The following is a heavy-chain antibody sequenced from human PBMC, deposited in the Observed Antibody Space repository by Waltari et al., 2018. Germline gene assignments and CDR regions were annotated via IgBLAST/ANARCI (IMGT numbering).Heavy chain of an antibody. CDR2: IKQDGSEK. CDR3: ATSGWYCFDY. Sequence: EVQLVESGGGLVQPGGYLRLSWAAYGFTLSSFWMNWVRQTPGKGLEWVAGIKQDGSEKYYADSVKGRFTISRDNAKNSLYLQMNSLRAEDTAVYYCATSGWYCFDYWGQGTLVTVSS. D-gene: IGHD6-19*01. J-gene: IGHJ4*02. CDR1: GFTLSSFW. V-gene: IGHV3-7*01.